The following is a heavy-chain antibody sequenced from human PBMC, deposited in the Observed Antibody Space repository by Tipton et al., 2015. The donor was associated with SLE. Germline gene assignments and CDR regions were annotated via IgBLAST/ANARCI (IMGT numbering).Heavy chain of an antibody. CDR2: IYYSGST. CDR3: ARDDLTVGAFDI. Sequence: TLSLTCTVSGGSISSGDYYWSWIRQPPGKGLEWIGYIYYSGSTNYNPSLKSRVTISVDTSKNQFSLKLSSVTAADTAVHYCARDDLTVGAFDIWGQGTMVTVSS. D-gene: IGHD4-11*01. CDR1: GGSISSGDYY. J-gene: IGHJ3*02. V-gene: IGHV4-61*08.